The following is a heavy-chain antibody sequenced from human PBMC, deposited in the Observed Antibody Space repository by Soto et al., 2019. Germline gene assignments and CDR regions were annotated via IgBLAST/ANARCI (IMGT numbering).Heavy chain of an antibody. J-gene: IGHJ4*02. CDR3: AKDHRRLLIMYYFDY. CDR2: ISGSGGST. CDR1: GFTFSSYA. Sequence: PGGSLRLSCAASGFTFSSYAMSWVRQAPGKGLEWVSAISGSGGSTYYADSVKGRSTISRDNSKNTLYLQMNSLRAEDTAVYYCAKDHRRLLIMYYFDYWGQGTLVTVSS. V-gene: IGHV3-23*01. D-gene: IGHD3-9*01.